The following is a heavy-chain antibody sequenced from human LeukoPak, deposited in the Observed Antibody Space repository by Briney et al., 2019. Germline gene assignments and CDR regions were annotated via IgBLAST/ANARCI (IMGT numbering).Heavy chain of an antibody. V-gene: IGHV3-74*01. CDR2: INSDGSST. D-gene: IGHD4-4*01. Sequence: GGSLRLSCAASGFTFSSYWMHWVRQAPGKGLVWVSRINSDGSSTSYADSLKGRFTISRDNAKNSLYLQMNTLRAEDTAVYYCTRDAYSINYYYNGMDVWGQGTTVIVSS. J-gene: IGHJ6*02. CDR3: TRDAYSINYYYNGMDV. CDR1: GFTFSSYW.